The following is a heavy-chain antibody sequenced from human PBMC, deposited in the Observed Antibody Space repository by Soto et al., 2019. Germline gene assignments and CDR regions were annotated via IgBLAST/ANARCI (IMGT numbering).Heavy chain of an antibody. V-gene: IGHV3-30*18. J-gene: IGHJ4*02. D-gene: IGHD3-10*01. CDR3: EKNFIHLSTELYLDS. CDR2: ISYDGRYK. CDR1: GFTFRSYG. Sequence: GGSLRLSCAASGFTFRSYGMHWARQAPGRGLEWVAVISYDGRYKSYEDSVKGRFTISRDNYKNTLHLQMDSLRAEDTAVYYCEKNFIHLSTELYLDSWAQGT.